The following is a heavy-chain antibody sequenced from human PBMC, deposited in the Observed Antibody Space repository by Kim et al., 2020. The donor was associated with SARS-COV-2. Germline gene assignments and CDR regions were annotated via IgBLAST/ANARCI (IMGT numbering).Heavy chain of an antibody. CDR3: ARAWGSGSYYIGY. Sequence: YTPSLQSRVTISVATSKNQFALKLSSVTAADTAVYYCARAWGSGSYYIGYWGQGTLVTVSS. J-gene: IGHJ4*02. D-gene: IGHD3-10*01. V-gene: IGHV4-59*01.